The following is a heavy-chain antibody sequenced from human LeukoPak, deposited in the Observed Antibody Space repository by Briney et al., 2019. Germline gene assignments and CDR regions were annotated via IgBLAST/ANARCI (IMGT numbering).Heavy chain of an antibody. J-gene: IGHJ4*02. CDR3: ARDDWGVVNGD. CDR2: MNPNSGNT. V-gene: IGHV1-8*02. CDR1: GGTFSSYA. D-gene: IGHD3-22*01. Sequence: ASVKVSCKASGGTFSSYAISWVRQATGQGLEWMGWMNPNSGNTGYAQKFQGRVTMTRNTSMSTAYMELSSLRSEDTAVYYCARDDWGVVNGDWGQGTLVTVSS.